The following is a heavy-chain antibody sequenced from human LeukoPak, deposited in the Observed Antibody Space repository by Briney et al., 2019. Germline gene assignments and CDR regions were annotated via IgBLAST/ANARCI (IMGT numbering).Heavy chain of an antibody. Sequence: GGSLRLSCAASGFTFSSHSINWVRQAPGKGLEWVSSISSSRSYIYYADSVKGRFTISRDNAKNSLYLQMNSLRDEDTAVYYCASPVATKYYYDSSGSLWSDAFDIWGQGTMVTVSS. J-gene: IGHJ3*02. V-gene: IGHV3-21*01. D-gene: IGHD3-22*01. CDR3: ASPVATKYYYDSSGSLWSDAFDI. CDR2: ISSSRSYI. CDR1: GFTFSSHS.